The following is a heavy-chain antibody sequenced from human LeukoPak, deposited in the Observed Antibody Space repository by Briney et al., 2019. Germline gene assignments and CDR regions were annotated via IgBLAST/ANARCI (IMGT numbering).Heavy chain of an antibody. V-gene: IGHV3-13*01. Sequence: GGSLRLSCAASGFTFSSYDMHWVRHATGKGLEWVSAIGTAGDTYYPGSVKGRFTISRENAKNSLYLQMNSLRAGDTAVYYCARSRWLAAAGFDYWGQGTLVTVSS. CDR1: GFTFSSYD. D-gene: IGHD6-13*01. CDR3: ARSRWLAAAGFDY. CDR2: IGTAGDT. J-gene: IGHJ4*02.